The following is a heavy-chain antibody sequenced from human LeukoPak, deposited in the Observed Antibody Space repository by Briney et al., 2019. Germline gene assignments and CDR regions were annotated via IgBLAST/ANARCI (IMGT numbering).Heavy chain of an antibody. J-gene: IGHJ6*02. CDR3: AIHSGSIPYYYYYYGMDV. V-gene: IGHV4-34*01. CDR1: GGSFSGYY. CDR2: INHSGGT. Sequence: SETLSLTCAVYGGSFSGYYWSWIRQPPGKGLEWIAEINHSGGTNYNPSLKSRVTISVDTSKNQFSLKLSSVTAADTAVYYCAIHSGSIPYYYYYYGMDVWGQGTTVTVSS. D-gene: IGHD3-10*01.